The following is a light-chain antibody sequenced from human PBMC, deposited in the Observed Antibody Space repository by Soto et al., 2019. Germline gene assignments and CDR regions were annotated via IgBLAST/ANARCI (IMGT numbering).Light chain of an antibody. Sequence: EVVLTQSPGTLSLSHGERATLSCRASQSVSSSYLAWYQQKPGQAPRLLIYGASSRATGIPDRFSGSGSGTDFTLTISRLEPDDLAVYYCQQYGSSPPWTFGQGTKV. CDR3: QQYGSSPPWT. CDR2: GAS. CDR1: QSVSSSY. V-gene: IGKV3-20*01. J-gene: IGKJ1*01.